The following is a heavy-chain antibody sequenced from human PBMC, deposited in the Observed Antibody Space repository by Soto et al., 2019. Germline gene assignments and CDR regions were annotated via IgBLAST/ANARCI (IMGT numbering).Heavy chain of an antibody. CDR3: ARDGRQYDILTGLDV. CDR2: INPNSGGT. CDR1: GYTFTGYY. V-gene: IGHV1-2*02. D-gene: IGHD3-9*01. J-gene: IGHJ6*02. Sequence: ASVKVSCKASGYTFTGYYMHWVRQAPGQGLEWMGWINPNSGGTNYAQKFQGRVTMTRDTSISTAYMELSRLRSDDTAVYYCARDGRQYDILTGLDVWGQGXTVTVYS.